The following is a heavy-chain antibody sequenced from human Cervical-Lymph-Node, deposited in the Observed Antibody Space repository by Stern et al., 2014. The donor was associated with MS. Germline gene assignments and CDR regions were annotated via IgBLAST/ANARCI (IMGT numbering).Heavy chain of an antibody. CDR1: GFTFSSHW. Sequence: EVQLVESGGGLVQPGGSLRLSCAASGFTFSSHWMHWVRQAPGKGLVWVSRINSDGSSTSYADSVKGQFTISRDNAKNTLYLQMNSLRAEDTAVYYCARDCKLRYYYYGMDVWGQGTTVTVSS. V-gene: IGHV3-74*01. J-gene: IGHJ6*02. CDR3: ARDCKLRYYYYGMDV. CDR2: INSDGSST. D-gene: IGHD3-16*01.